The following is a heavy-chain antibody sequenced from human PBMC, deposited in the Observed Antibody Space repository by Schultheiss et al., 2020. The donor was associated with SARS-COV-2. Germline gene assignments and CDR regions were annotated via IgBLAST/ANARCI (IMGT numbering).Heavy chain of an antibody. V-gene: IGHV3-23*03. D-gene: IGHD1-26*01. J-gene: IGHJ3*02. CDR2: IYSGGST. Sequence: GGSLRLSCAASGFTFSSYAMSWVRQAPGKGLEWVSVIYSGGSTYYADSVKGRFTISRDNSKNTLYLQMNSLRAEDTAVYYCAKTMGGAIWGQGTMVTVSS. CDR3: AKTMGGAI. CDR1: GFTFSSYA.